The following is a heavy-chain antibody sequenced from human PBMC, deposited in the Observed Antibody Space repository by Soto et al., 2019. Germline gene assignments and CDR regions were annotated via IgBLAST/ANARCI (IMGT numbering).Heavy chain of an antibody. CDR2: ISSSGSTI. CDR3: ARVNGYYYSGMDV. CDR1: GFTFSDCY. V-gene: IGHV3-11*01. Sequence: QVQLVESGGGLVKPGGSLRLSCAASGFTFSDCYMSWIRQAPGKGLEWVSDISSSGSTIYYADSLKGRFTISRDNAKNSLYLQMNSLRAAYTAVYYCARVNGYYYSGMDVWGQGTTVTVSS. J-gene: IGHJ6*02. D-gene: IGHD1-1*01.